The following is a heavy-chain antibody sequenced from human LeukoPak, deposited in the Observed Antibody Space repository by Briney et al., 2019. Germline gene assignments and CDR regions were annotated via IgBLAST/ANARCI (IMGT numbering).Heavy chain of an antibody. CDR1: GYTFTGKF. CDR3: ARDREGLAYFDY. Sequence: ASVKVSCKASGYTFTGKFIHWVRQAPGQGLEWMGWIDPNSGGTDYAQKFRGRVTMTRDTSTSTAYMDLSSLISDNTAVYYCARDREGLAYFDYWGQGTLVTVSS. D-gene: IGHD3/OR15-3a*01. CDR2: IDPNSGGT. J-gene: IGHJ4*02. V-gene: IGHV1-2*02.